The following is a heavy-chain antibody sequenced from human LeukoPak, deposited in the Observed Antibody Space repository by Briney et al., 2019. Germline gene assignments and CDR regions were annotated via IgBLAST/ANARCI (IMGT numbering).Heavy chain of an antibody. CDR2: IWYGGNNK. CDR1: GFIFSSYG. V-gene: IGHV3-33*06. D-gene: IGHD2-2*03. J-gene: IGHJ5*02. Sequence: GGSLRLSFASFGFIFSSYGMDWVREAPGKGLEWVALIWYGGNNKYYADSVKGRFTISRDNSQNTLYLQMNSLRVEDTAVYYCAKDGGGYCTSSSCAGTWIDPWGQGTLVTVSS. CDR3: AKDGGGYCTSSSCAGTWIDP.